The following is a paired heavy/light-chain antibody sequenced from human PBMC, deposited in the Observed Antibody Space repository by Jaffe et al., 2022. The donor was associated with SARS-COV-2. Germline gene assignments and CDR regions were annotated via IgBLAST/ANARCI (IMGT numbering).Heavy chain of an antibody. CDR3: GRDHCESGGCYEYQYYGLDV. J-gene: IGHJ6*02. V-gene: IGHV1-2*02. CDR2: INPKTGGT. Sequence: QVQLVQSGAEVRKPGASVRVSCKASAYTFTDFYIQWVRQAPGQGLEWMGWINPKTGGTEYAQKFQGRVTMTRDTSISTAYMELSRLTSDDSAAYYCGRDHCESGGCYEYQYYGLDVWGQGTTVTVSS. CDR1: AYTFTDFY. D-gene: IGHD2-2*01.
Light chain of an antibody. Sequence: IVMTQSPLSLPVTPGEPASISCRSSQSLLHSNGYNYLDWYLQKPGQSPQLLIYLGSNRASGVPDRFSGSGSGTDFTLKISRVEAEDVGIYYCMQALQTRLFGQGTKLEIK. CDR2: LGS. V-gene: IGKV2-28*01. J-gene: IGKJ2*01. CDR1: QSLLHSNGYNY. CDR3: MQALQTRL.